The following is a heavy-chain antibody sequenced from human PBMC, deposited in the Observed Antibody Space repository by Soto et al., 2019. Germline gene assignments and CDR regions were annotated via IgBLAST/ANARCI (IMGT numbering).Heavy chain of an antibody. D-gene: IGHD3-3*01. V-gene: IGHV1-69*12. Sequence: QVQLVQSGAEVKKPGSSVKVSCKASGGTFSSYAFSWVRQAPGQGLEWMGGIIPIFGTANYAQKFQGRVTITADESTGKAYMALSSLRSEDTSVYYCASVRVRFLEWLGSEGWGQGTLVTVSS. CDR2: IIPIFGTA. J-gene: IGHJ4*02. CDR1: GGTFSSYA. CDR3: ASVRVRFLEWLGSEG.